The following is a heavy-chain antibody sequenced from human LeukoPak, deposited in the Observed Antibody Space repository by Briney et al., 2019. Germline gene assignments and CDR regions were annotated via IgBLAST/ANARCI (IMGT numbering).Heavy chain of an antibody. CDR2: TSSSDPGT. Sequence: WGTLRLSCAASGFTFSSYGMSWVRQGPGKGLEWVAATSSSDPGTYHADSVRGRFTISRDNSKNTLYLQMNRLRVEDAAVYYCARAPVTSCRGAFCYPFDYWGQGTLVTVSS. J-gene: IGHJ4*02. D-gene: IGHD2-15*01. V-gene: IGHV3-23*01. CDR3: ARAPVTSCRGAFCYPFDY. CDR1: GFTFSSYG.